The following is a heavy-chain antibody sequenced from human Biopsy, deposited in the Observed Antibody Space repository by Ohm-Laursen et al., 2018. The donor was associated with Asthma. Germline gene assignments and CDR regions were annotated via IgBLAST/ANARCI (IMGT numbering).Heavy chain of an antibody. D-gene: IGHD3-22*01. CDR1: YGSITSGGYY. Sequence: SQTLSLTCTVSYGSITSGGYYWTWIRQHLGKGLEWIGFIYYSGSTYYNPSLKSRVSISIDTSKNQFSLKLSSVTAADTAVYYCARAQDYYDSRGYYRSFDYWGQGTLVTVSS. CDR2: IYYSGST. J-gene: IGHJ4*02. CDR3: ARAQDYYDSRGYYRSFDY. V-gene: IGHV4-31*03.